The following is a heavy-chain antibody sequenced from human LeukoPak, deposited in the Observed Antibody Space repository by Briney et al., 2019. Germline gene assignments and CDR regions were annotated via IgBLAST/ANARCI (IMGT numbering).Heavy chain of an antibody. CDR1: GFTFSSYA. Sequence: GGSLRLSGAASGFTFSSYAMSWVRQAPGKGLEWVSAISGSGGSTYYADSVKGRFTISRDNSKNTLYLQLNSLRGEDTAVYYCAKDRVAGTGGGDDAFDIWGQGTMVTVSS. V-gene: IGHV3-23*01. J-gene: IGHJ3*02. CDR2: ISGSGGST. D-gene: IGHD6-19*01. CDR3: AKDRVAGTGGGDDAFDI.